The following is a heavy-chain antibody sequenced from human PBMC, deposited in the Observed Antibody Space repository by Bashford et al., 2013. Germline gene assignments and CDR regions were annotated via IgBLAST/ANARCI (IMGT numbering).Heavy chain of an antibody. V-gene: IGHV3-23*01. CDR3: AKGDEEHFSYGMDV. J-gene: IGHJ6*01. CDR2: ISGRGDST. Sequence: VRQAPGKGLEYVSAISGRGDSTYYADHVQGRFSISRDNSRNTLHLQMNSLRADDTAIYYCAKGDEEHFSYGMDVWGQGTTVTVSS.